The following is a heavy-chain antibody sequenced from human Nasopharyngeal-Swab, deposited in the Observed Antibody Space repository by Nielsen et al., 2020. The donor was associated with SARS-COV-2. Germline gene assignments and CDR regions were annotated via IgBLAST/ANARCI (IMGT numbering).Heavy chain of an antibody. J-gene: IGHJ3*02. V-gene: IGHV7-4-1*02. D-gene: IGHD3-3*01. CDR1: GYTFTSYA. Sequence: ASLKISCNASGYTFTSYAMNWVRQAPGQGLEWMGWINTNTGNPTYAQGFTGRFVFSLDTSVSTAYLQISSLKAEDTAVYYCARDPRITIFGVVIPTTGDAFDIWGQGTMVTVSS. CDR3: ARDPRITIFGVVIPTTGDAFDI. CDR2: INTNTGNP.